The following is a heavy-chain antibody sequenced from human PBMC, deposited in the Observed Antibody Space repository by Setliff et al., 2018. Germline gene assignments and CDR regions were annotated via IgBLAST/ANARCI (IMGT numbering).Heavy chain of an antibody. Sequence: GGSLRLSCAASGFTFSSYAMHWVRQAPGKGLEWVAVISYDGSNKYYADSVKGRFTISRDNSKNTLYLQMNSLRAEDTAVYYCAGRWYFDLWGRGTLVTVSS. J-gene: IGHJ2*01. CDR1: GFTFSSYA. CDR2: ISYDGSNK. V-gene: IGHV3-30-3*01. CDR3: AGRWYFDL.